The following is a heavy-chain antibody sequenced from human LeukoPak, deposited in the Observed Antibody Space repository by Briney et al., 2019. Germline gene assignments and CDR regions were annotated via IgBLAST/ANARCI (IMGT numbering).Heavy chain of an antibody. CDR2: IKQDGSEK. CDR3: AALGYCSGGSCYASFDY. CDR1: GFTFSSYW. J-gene: IGHJ4*02. Sequence: GGSLRLSCAASGFTFSSYWMSWVRQAPGKGLEWVANIKQDGSEKYYVDSVKGRFTISRDNAKNSLYLQINSLRAENTAAYYCAALGYCSGGSCYASFDYWGQGTLVTVSS. D-gene: IGHD2-15*01. V-gene: IGHV3-7*01.